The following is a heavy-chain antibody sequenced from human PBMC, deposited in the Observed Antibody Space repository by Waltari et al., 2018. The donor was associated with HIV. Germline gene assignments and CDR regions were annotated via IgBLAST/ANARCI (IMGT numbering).Heavy chain of an antibody. Sequence: EVQLVQSGAEVKKPGESLKISCKGSGYSFTSYWIGWVRQMPGKGLAWMGIIYPGEADTRYSPSFQGQVTISADKSISTAYLQWSSLKASDTAMYYCARQHKVHYYDSSGYYPDYWGQGTLVTVSS. V-gene: IGHV5-51*01. CDR2: IYPGEADT. CDR1: GYSFTSYW. J-gene: IGHJ4*02. D-gene: IGHD3-22*01. CDR3: ARQHKVHYYDSSGYYPDY.